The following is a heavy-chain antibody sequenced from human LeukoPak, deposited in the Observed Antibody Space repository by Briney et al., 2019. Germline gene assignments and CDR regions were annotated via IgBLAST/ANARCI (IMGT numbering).Heavy chain of an antibody. CDR3: ARSTCSGGTCHGEGFDY. D-gene: IGHD2-15*01. J-gene: IGHJ4*02. CDR1: GFTFSTYD. V-gene: IGHV3-66*02. Sequence: GGSLRLSCAASGFTFSTYDMHWVRQAPGKGLEWVSVIYSGGTTYYADSVKGRFTISRGNSKNTLYLQMNSLRAEDTAVYYCARSTCSGGTCHGEGFDYWGQGTLVTVSS. CDR2: IYSGGTT.